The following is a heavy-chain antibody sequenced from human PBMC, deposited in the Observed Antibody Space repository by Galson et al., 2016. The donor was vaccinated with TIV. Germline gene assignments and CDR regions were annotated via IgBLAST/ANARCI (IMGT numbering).Heavy chain of an antibody. J-gene: IGHJ3*02. Sequence: SLRLSCAATGFTLSSHAMHWVRQAPGKGLEWVGFITSKTYGATTEYAASVKGRFTISRDDSRNIAYLQMNSLKTEDTAVYYCTRTAMGSTRNAFDIWSQGTVVTVSS. V-gene: IGHV3-49*04. D-gene: IGHD1-1*01. CDR2: ITSKTYGATT. CDR1: GFTLSSHA. CDR3: TRTAMGSTRNAFDI.